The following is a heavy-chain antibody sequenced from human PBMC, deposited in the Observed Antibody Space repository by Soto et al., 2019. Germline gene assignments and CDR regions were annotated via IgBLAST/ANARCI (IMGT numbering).Heavy chain of an antibody. V-gene: IGHV3-21*01. CDR2: IIISSSYI. D-gene: IGHD3-9*01. J-gene: IGHJ4*02. Sequence: EVQLVESGGGLVKPGGSLRLSCAASGFTFSSYSMNWVRQPPGKGLHWVSSIIISSSYIYYSDSVKGRFTISRDNSKNSLYLQMNSLRAEDTAVYYCARGYDILTGGWGQGTLVTVSS. CDR1: GFTFSSYS. CDR3: ARGYDILTGG.